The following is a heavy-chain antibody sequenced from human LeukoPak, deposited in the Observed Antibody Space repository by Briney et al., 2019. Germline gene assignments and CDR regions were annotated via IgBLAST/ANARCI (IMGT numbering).Heavy chain of an antibody. CDR1: GFTVSSNY. CDR2: IYSGGST. D-gene: IGHD6-6*01. CDR3: ARPPTPYSSSGY. V-gene: IGHV3-53*04. Sequence: GGSLRLSCAASGFTVSSNYVSWVRQAPGKGLEWVSVIYSGGSTYYADSVKGRFTISRHNSKNTLYLQMSSLRAEDTAVYYCARPPTPYSSSGYWGQGTLVTVSS. J-gene: IGHJ4*02.